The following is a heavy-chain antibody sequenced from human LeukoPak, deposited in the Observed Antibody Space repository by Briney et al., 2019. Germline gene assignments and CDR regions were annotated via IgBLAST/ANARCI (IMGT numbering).Heavy chain of an antibody. CDR3: ARGVDILTGYYLPHFDY. CDR1: GFTFSSYW. Sequence: GGSLRLSCAASGFTFSSYWMSWVRQAPGKGLEWVANIKQDGSEKYYVDSVKGRFTISRDNAKNSLYLQMNGLRAEDTAVYYCARGVDILTGYYLPHFDYWGQGTLVTVSS. CDR2: IKQDGSEK. V-gene: IGHV3-7*01. J-gene: IGHJ4*02. D-gene: IGHD3-9*01.